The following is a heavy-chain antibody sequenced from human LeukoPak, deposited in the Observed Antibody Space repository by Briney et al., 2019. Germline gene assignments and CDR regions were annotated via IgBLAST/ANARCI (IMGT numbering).Heavy chain of an antibody. CDR1: GGTFSSYA. CDR3: ARDTAGSGSYRDAFDI. V-gene: IGHV1-69*05. CDR2: IIPIFGTA. Sequence: VASVKVSCKASGGTFSSYAISWVRQAPGQGLEWMGGIIPIFGTANYAQKFQGRVTITTDESTSTAYMKLSSLRSEDTAVYYCARDTAGSGSYRDAFDIWGQGTMVTVSS. D-gene: IGHD3-10*01. J-gene: IGHJ3*02.